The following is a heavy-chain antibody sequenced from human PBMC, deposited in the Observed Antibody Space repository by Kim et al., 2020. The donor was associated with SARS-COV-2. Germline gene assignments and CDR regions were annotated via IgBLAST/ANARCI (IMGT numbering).Heavy chain of an antibody. Sequence: SRVTISVDTSKNRFSLKLSSVTAADTAVYYCARDIVVVPAAINYYYGMDVWGQGTTVTVSS. D-gene: IGHD2-2*02. V-gene: IGHV4-34*01. J-gene: IGHJ6*02. CDR3: ARDIVVVPAAINYYYGMDV.